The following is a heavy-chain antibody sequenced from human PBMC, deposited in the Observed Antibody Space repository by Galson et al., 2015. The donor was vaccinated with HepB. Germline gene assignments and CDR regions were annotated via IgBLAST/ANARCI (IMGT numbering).Heavy chain of an antibody. D-gene: IGHD3-22*01. CDR3: ARESGYYDSSGYYHKYFDL. Sequence: SLRLSCAASGFTFSSYSMNWVRQAPGKGLEWVSSISSSSSYIYYADSVKGRFTISRDNAKNSLYLQMNSLRAEDTAVYYCARESGYYDSSGYYHKYFDLWGRGTLVTVSS. V-gene: IGHV3-21*01. J-gene: IGHJ2*01. CDR1: GFTFSSYS. CDR2: ISSSSSYI.